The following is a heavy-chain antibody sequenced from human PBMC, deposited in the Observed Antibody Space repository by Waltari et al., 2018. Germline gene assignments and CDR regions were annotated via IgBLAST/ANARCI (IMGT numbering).Heavy chain of an antibody. D-gene: IGHD3-22*01. CDR2: IYHSGST. CDR3: ASVITMILC. Sequence: QVQLQESGPGLVKPSETLSLTCAVSGYSISSGYYWGWIRQPPGKGLEWIGSIYHSGSTYYNPSLKSRVTISVDTSKNQFSLKLSSVTAADTAVYYCASVITMILCWGQGTLVTVSS. J-gene: IGHJ4*02. CDR1: GYSISSGYY. V-gene: IGHV4-38-2*01.